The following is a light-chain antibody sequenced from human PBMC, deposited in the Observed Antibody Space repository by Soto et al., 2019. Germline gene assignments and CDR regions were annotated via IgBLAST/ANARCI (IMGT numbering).Light chain of an antibody. CDR3: QQYYSTLLT. CDR2: WAS. CDR1: QSVLHSSNNKNY. Sequence: DIVMTQSPDSLAVSLGERATINCKSSQSVLHSSNNKNYLAWYQQKPGQPPKLLIYWASTRESGVPDRFSGSGSGTDFTLTISSLQAEDVAVYSCQQYYSTLLTFGGGTKVDIK. V-gene: IGKV4-1*01. J-gene: IGKJ4*01.